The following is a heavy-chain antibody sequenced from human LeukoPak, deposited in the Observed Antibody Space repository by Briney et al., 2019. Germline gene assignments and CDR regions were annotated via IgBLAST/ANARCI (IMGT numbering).Heavy chain of an antibody. J-gene: IGHJ4*02. V-gene: IGHV4-59*01. D-gene: IGHD3-22*01. CDR1: GASIRSYY. CDR2: IYYIGTT. Sequence: KPSETLSLTCTVSGASIRSYYWSWIRQLPGQGLEWIGYIYYIGTTNHNPSLRSRVTIAVDTSKNQFSLKLTSVTAADTAVYYCAASYDSSGYYAYFDYWGQGTLVTVSS. CDR3: AASYDSSGYYAYFDY.